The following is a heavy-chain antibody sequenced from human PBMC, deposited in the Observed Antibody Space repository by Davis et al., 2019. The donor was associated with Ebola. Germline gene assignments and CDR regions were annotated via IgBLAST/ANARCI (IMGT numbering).Heavy chain of an antibody. D-gene: IGHD3-22*01. V-gene: IGHV4-59*01. CDR2: IFYSGIT. J-gene: IGHJ4*02. CDR3: ARGPYDGSGYYIDY. CDR1: GGSISSYY. Sequence: PSETLSLTCTVSGGSISSYYWSWIRQTPGKGLEWIGYIFYSGITDYNPSLKSRITISVDTSKNQFSLKLSSVTAADTAVYYCARGPYDGSGYYIDYWGQGTLVTVSS.